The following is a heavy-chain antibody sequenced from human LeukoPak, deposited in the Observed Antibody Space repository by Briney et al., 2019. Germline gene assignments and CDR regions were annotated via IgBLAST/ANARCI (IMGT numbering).Heavy chain of an antibody. J-gene: IGHJ3*02. D-gene: IGHD4-17*01. CDR2: IIPIFGTA. CDR1: GGTFGSYA. V-gene: IGHV1-69*05. Sequence: ASVKVSCKASGGTFGSYAISWVRQAPGQGLEWMGRIIPIFGTANYAQKFQGRVTITTDESTSTAYMELSSLRSEDTAVYYCARAADYGDYHDAFDIWGQGTMVTVSS. CDR3: ARAADYGDYHDAFDI.